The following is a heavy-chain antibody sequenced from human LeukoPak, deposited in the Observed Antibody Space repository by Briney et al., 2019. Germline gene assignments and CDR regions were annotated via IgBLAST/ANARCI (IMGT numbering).Heavy chain of an antibody. Sequence: GGSLRLSRAASGFTFSSYSMNWVRQAPGKGLEWVSSISSSSYIYYADSVKGRFTISRDNAKNSLYLQMNSLRAEDTAVYYCARETAAAAVSDYWGQGTLVTVSS. V-gene: IGHV3-21*01. D-gene: IGHD6-13*01. CDR2: ISSSSYI. CDR1: GFTFSSYS. J-gene: IGHJ4*02. CDR3: ARETAAAAVSDY.